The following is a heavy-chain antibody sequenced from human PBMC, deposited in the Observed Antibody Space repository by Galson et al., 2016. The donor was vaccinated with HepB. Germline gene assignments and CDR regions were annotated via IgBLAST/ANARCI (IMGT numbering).Heavy chain of an antibody. Sequence: SVKVSCKASGFTFTSSAVQWVRQARGQRLEWIGWIVVGSGNTNYAQTFQERVTITRDMSTSTPYMELSSLRSEDTAVYYCAAQAGQQLYYHYYGMDVWGQGTTVTVSS. CDR1: GFTFTSSA. CDR2: IVVGSGNT. J-gene: IGHJ6*02. V-gene: IGHV1-58*01. D-gene: IGHD6-13*01. CDR3: AAQAGQQLYYHYYGMDV.